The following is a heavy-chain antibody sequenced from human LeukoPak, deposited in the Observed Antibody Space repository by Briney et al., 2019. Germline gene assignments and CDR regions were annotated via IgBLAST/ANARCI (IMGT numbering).Heavy chain of an antibody. D-gene: IGHD4-17*01. CDR3: ARRSVTVTTQYFDY. J-gene: IGHJ4*02. CDR2: IYWDDDK. CDR1: GFSLSTSGVG. V-gene: IGHV2-5*02. Sequence: SGPTLVNPTQTLTLTCTFSGFSLSTSGVGVGWIRQPPGTALAWLALIYWDDDKRYSPSLKSRLTITKDTSKNQVVLTMTNMDPVDTATYYCARRSVTVTTQYFDYWGQGTLVTVSS.